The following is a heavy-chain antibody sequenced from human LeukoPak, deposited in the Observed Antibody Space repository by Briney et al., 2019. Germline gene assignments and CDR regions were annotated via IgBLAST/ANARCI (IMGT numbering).Heavy chain of an antibody. J-gene: IGHJ4*02. CDR3: ARVSSVAALFDY. CDR2: INPNSGGT. CDR1: GYTFAGYY. D-gene: IGHD6-6*01. V-gene: IGHV1-2*06. Sequence: GASVKVSCKASGYTFAGYYMDWVRQAPGQGLEWMGRINPNSGGTNYAQKFQGRVTMTRDTSISTAYMELSRLRSDDTAVYYCARVSSVAALFDYWGQGTLVTVSS.